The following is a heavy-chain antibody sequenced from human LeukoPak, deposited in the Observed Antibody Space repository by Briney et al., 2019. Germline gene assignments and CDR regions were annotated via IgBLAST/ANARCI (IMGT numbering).Heavy chain of an antibody. CDR1: GFTFSSSG. J-gene: IGHJ4*02. V-gene: IGHV3-30*02. Sequence: GGSLRLSCAASGFTFSSSGMHWVRQTPGKGLEWVAFIRYDGSDKSYADSVKGRFTISRDNSKNTVNLQINSLRAEDTAVYYCATCIAAAGTWEILLTDWGQGTLVTVSS. CDR2: IRYDGSDK. CDR3: ATCIAAAGTWEILLTD. D-gene: IGHD6-13*01.